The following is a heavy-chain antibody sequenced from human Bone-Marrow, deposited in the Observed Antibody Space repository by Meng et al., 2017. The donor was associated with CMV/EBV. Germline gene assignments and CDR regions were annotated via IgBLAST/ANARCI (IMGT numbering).Heavy chain of an antibody. CDR3: ASLRFLEWLLKVSYYGMDV. D-gene: IGHD3-3*01. CDR1: GYSTSSDYY. Sequence: SETLSLTCTVSGYSTSSDYYWGWIRQPPGKGLEWITSMYHTGNTYYNPSLRSRVSISVDTSKNQFSLRLSSVTAADTAVYYCASLRFLEWLLKVSYYGMDVWGQGTTVTVSS. J-gene: IGHJ6*02. V-gene: IGHV4-38-2*02. CDR2: MYHTGNT.